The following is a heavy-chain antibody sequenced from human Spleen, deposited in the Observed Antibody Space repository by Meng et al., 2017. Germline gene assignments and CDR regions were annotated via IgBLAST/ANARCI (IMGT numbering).Heavy chain of an antibody. Sequence: QVQLQESGPGLVKPSQTLSLTCAVYGGSFSDYYWSWIRQPPAKELEWIGEIIDRGSTNYNPSLKSRIAISVDTSKNQFSLKLSSVTAADTAVYYCAGGPNWGQGTLVTVSS. CDR2: IIDRGST. CDR3: AGGPN. CDR1: GGSFSDYY. J-gene: IGHJ4*02. V-gene: IGHV4-34*09.